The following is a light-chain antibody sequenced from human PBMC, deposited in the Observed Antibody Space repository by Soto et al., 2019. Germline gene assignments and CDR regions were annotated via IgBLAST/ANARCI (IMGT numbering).Light chain of an antibody. CDR1: NSNMGRNY. V-gene: IGLV1-47*01. J-gene: IGLJ2*01. CDR2: RND. Sequence: QSVLTQTPSASGTPGQSVTISCSGSNSNMGRNYVYWYKQVTGPAPKLLMYRNDVRPSVVPDRFTGSKSGTSASLAISGRRSEDEADYYCAVWDNSLNGVAFGGGTKLTVL. CDR3: AVWDNSLNGVA.